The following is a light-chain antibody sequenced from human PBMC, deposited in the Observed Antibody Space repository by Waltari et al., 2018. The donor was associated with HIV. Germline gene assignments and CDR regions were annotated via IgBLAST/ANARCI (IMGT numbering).Light chain of an antibody. CDR2: AAS. V-gene: IGKV1-27*01. Sequence: DVQMTQSPSSLSASVGDRVAITCRASQAIGTDLAWYQQKPGKVPKLLIYAASTLQSGVPSRFSGGGSGTDFILTITNLQTEDFSFYYCQRYDRAPYTFGPGTRLELK. J-gene: IGKJ2*01. CDR1: QAIGTD. CDR3: QRYDRAPYT.